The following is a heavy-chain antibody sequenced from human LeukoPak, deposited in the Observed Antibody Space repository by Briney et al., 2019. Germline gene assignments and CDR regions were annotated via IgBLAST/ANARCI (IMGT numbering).Heavy chain of an antibody. CDR3: ATRGGYSYGLSLQYFDL. J-gene: IGHJ2*01. CDR1: GGSISSGDYY. D-gene: IGHD5-18*01. CDR2: IYYSGST. Sequence: SQTLSLTCTVSGGSISSGDYYWSWIRQPPGKGLEWIGYIYYSGSTYYNPSLKSRVTISVDTSKNQFSLNLSSVTAADTAVYYCATRGGYSYGLSLQYFDLWGRGTLVTVSS. V-gene: IGHV4-30-4*01.